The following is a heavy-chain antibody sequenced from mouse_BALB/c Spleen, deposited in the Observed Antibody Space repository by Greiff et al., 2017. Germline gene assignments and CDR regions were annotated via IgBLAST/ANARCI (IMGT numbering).Heavy chain of an antibody. D-gene: IGHD1-1*01. CDR1: GFTFSSYA. CDR3: ARGVVAKGYFDY. Sequence: EVQGVESGGGLVKPGGSLKLSCAASGFTFSSYAMSWVRQTPEKRLEWVASISSGGSTYYPDSVKGRFTISRDNARNILYLQMSSLRSEDTAMYYCARGVVAKGYFDYWGQGTTLTVSS. V-gene: IGHV5-6-5*01. J-gene: IGHJ2*01. CDR2: ISSGGST.